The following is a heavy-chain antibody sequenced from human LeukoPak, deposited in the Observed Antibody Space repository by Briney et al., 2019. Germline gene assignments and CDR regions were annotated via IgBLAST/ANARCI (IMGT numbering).Heavy chain of an antibody. Sequence: GRSLRLSCAASGFTFSSYGMHWVRQAPGKGLEWVAVISYDGSNKYYADSVKGRFTISRDNSKNTLYLQMNSLRAEDTAVYYCAKNYYDSSGHSVGYWGQGTLVTASS. CDR3: AKNYYDSSGHSVGY. CDR2: ISYDGSNK. V-gene: IGHV3-30*18. J-gene: IGHJ4*02. D-gene: IGHD3-22*01. CDR1: GFTFSSYG.